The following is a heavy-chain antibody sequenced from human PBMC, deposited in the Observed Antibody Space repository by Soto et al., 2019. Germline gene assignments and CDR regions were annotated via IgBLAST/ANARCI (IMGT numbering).Heavy chain of an antibody. CDR2: NSAYNGNT. CDR3: ARGWEYARSVDY. V-gene: IGHV1-18*01. D-gene: IGHD1-26*01. CDR1: GYTFTSYG. J-gene: IGHJ4*02. Sequence: QVQLVQSGAEVKKPGASVKVSCKASGYTFTSYGISWVRQAPGQGLEWMGWNSAYNGNTNYAQKLQGRDTMTTGTSASTAYMALRSLRTADTPAYSCARGWEYARSVDYWGQGTMVTVAA.